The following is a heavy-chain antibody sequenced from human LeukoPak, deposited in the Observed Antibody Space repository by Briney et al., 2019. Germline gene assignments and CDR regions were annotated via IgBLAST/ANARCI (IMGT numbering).Heavy chain of an antibody. D-gene: IGHD6-13*01. V-gene: IGHV4-59*01. J-gene: IGHJ4*02. CDR2: IYYSGTT. Sequence: PSETLSLTCTVSGGSIGTYSWNWIRQPPGKGLEWIGYIYYSGTTNYNPSLKSRVTISVDTSKNQCSLTLSSVTAADTAVYYCARGVYIAAAQYGYWGQGTLVTVSS. CDR1: GGSIGTYS. CDR3: ARGVYIAAAQYGY.